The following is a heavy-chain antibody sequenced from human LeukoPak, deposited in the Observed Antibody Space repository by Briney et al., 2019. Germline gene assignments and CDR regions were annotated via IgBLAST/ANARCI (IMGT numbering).Heavy chain of an antibody. J-gene: IGHJ4*02. CDR1: GYTFTSYD. CDR3: ARFWGSGTYFVEDY. CDR2: MNPNSGKT. V-gene: IGHV1-8*01. D-gene: IGHD1-26*01. Sequence: GASVKVSCKASGYTFTSYDINWVRQGAGQGLEWMGWMNPNSGKTGFAQRFQGRGTMTMETSISKDYMELTSMTSDDTAVSDCARFWGSGTYFVEDYWGEGTLVSVSS.